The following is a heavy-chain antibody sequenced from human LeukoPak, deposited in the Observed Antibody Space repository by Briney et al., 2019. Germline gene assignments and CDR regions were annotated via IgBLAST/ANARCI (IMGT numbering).Heavy chain of an antibody. J-gene: IGHJ6*03. CDR1: GGSFSRGNNY. V-gene: IGHV4-61*02. D-gene: IGHD4-11*01. Sequence: SETLSLTCTVSGGSFSRGNNYWSWIRQPAGKGLEWIGRTHTIGSTNYNPSLKSRVTMSVDTSKNQFSLKLTSVTAADTAIYYCARSPFDYSSSPIYFYYMDVWGKGTTVTVSS. CDR2: THTIGST. CDR3: ARSPFDYSSSPIYFYYMDV.